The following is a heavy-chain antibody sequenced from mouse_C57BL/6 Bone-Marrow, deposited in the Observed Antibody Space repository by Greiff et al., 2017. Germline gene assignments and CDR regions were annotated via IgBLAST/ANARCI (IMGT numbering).Heavy chain of an antibody. CDR3: ARNRMGGY. CDR2: IHPNSGST. CDR1: GYTFTSYW. J-gene: IGHJ2*01. Sequence: QVQLQQPGAELVKPGASVTLSCTASGYTFTSYWMHWVKQRPGQGLEWIGMIHPNSGSTNYNEKFKSQGTLTVDKSSSTTYMQLSSLTSEDSAVYYCARNRMGGYWGQGTTLTVSS. V-gene: IGHV1-64*01. D-gene: IGHD2-14*01.